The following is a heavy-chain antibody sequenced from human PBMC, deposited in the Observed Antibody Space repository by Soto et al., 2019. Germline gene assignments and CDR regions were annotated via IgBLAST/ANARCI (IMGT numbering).Heavy chain of an antibody. Sequence: TLSLTCIVSGDSVTSGSFYWSWIRQPPGKGLEYIGNILYSGPTTYHPSLKGRVTISLDTSSNQVSLKLASVTGADTALYFCARDGHGARAEAFDVWGQGTMVTVSS. V-gene: IGHV4-61*01. CDR3: ARDGHGARAEAFDV. D-gene: IGHD3-16*01. CDR2: ILYSGPT. J-gene: IGHJ3*01. CDR1: GDSVTSGSFY.